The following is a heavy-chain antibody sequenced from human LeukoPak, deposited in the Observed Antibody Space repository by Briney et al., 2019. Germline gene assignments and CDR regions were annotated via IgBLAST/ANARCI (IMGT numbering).Heavy chain of an antibody. D-gene: IGHD3-10*01. Sequence: SETLSLTCTVSGGSISSYYWSWIRQPPGKGLEWIGYIYYSGSTNYDPSLKSRVTISVDTSKNQFSLKLSSVTAADTAVYYCARNYYGSSSPDYWGQGTLVTVSS. CDR2: IYYSGST. CDR3: ARNYYGSSSPDY. V-gene: IGHV4-59*01. CDR1: GGSISSYY. J-gene: IGHJ4*02.